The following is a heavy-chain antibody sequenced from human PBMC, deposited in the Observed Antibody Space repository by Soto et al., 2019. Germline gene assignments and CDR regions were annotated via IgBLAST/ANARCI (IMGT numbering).Heavy chain of an antibody. CDR2: MYNSGNT. CDR3: ARLGGSGNYFPYFDC. V-gene: IGHV4-59*08. J-gene: IGHJ4*02. CDR1: GRSIRRCY. Sequence: SDTLSLTCTVYGRSIRRCYWSWILQAPGKGLEYIGYMYNSGNTKYNPSLKSRVTISVDTSKNRFSLKLTSVTAADTAVYYCARLGGSGNYFPYFDCWGQGTLVTVS. D-gene: IGHD3-10*01.